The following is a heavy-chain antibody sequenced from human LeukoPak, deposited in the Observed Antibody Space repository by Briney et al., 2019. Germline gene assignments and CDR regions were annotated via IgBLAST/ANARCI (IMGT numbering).Heavy chain of an antibody. V-gene: IGHV3-7*01. CDR2: IKQDGSEK. D-gene: IGHD3-16*02. CDR1: GFTFSSYW. Sequence: SGGSLRLSCAASGFTFSSYWMSWVRQAPGKGLEWVANIKQDGSEKYYVDSVKGRFTISRDNAKNSLYLQMNSLRAEDTAVYYCARGSMHIYHLYTDYWGQGTLVTVSS. CDR3: ARGSMHIYHLYTDY. J-gene: IGHJ4*02.